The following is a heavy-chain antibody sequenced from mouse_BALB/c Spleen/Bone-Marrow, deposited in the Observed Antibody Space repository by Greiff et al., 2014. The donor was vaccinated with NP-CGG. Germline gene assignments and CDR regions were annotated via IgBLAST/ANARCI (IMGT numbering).Heavy chain of an antibody. CDR2: ISSGSSTI. Sequence: VQLKESGGGLAQPGGSRKLSCAASGVTFSSFGMHWVRQAPEKGLEWVAYISSGSSTIYYADTVKGRFTISRDNPKNTLFLQMTSLRSEDTAMYYCVRSYDSYAMAFWGQGTSVTVSS. D-gene: IGHD2-10*02. CDR3: VRSYDSYAMAF. J-gene: IGHJ4*01. V-gene: IGHV5-17*02. CDR1: GVTFSSFG.